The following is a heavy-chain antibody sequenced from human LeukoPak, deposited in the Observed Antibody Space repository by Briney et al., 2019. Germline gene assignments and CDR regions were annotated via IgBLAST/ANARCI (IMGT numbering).Heavy chain of an antibody. CDR2: IYHSGNT. V-gene: IGHV4-38-2*02. J-gene: IGHJ5*02. Sequence: SETLSLTCTVSGYSISSGYYWAWIRQPPGKGLQWIGNIYHSGNTYCNPSLKSRVSISVDTSKNQFSLRLTSVTAADTAVYYCARERGDPWGQGTLVTVSS. CDR3: ARERGDP. CDR1: GYSISSGYY.